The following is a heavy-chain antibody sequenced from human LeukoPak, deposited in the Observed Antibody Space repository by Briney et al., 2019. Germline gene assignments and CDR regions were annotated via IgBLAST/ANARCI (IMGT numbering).Heavy chain of an antibody. V-gene: IGHV1-2*02. CDR2: INPNSGGT. D-gene: IGHD6-13*01. Sequence: ASVKVSCKASGYTLTGYYMHWVRQAPGQGLEWMGRINPNSGGTNYAQKFQGRVTMTRDTSIRTAYMELSRLRSDDTAVYYCARDRAGTDGMDVWGQGTTVTVSS. CDR3: ARDRAGTDGMDV. J-gene: IGHJ6*02. CDR1: GYTLTGYY.